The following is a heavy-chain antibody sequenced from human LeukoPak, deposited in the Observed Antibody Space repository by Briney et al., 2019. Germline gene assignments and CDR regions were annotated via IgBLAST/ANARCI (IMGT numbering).Heavy chain of an antibody. D-gene: IGHD3-10*01. CDR1: GFTFSSYE. V-gene: IGHV3-48*03. Sequence: PGGSLRLSCATSGFTFSSYEMNWVRQAPGKGLEWVSYISSSGSTIYYADSVKGRFTISRDNAKNSLYLQMNSLRAEDTAVYYCAAMTLWFGTYAFDIWGQGTMVTVSS. J-gene: IGHJ3*02. CDR3: AAMTLWFGTYAFDI. CDR2: ISSSGSTI.